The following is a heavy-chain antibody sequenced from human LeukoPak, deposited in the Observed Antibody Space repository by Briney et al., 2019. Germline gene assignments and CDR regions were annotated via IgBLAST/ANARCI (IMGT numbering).Heavy chain of an antibody. Sequence: GGSLRLSCAASGFTFSSYGMHWVRQAPGKGLEWVAVIWYDGSNKYYADSVKGRFTISRDNSKNTLHLQMNSLRAEDTAVYYCAKLGFDSSGSHTLFDYWGQGTQVTVSS. CDR1: GFTFSSYG. CDR3: AKLGFDSSGSHTLFDY. V-gene: IGHV3-30*02. D-gene: IGHD3-22*01. CDR2: IWYDGSNK. J-gene: IGHJ4*02.